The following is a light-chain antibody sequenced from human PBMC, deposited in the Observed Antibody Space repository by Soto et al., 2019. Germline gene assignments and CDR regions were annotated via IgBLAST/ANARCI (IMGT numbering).Light chain of an antibody. CDR1: QSVSSSY. CDR3: QQYHSSPPT. V-gene: IGKV3-20*01. Sequence: EIVLTQSPGTLSLSPAERSTLSCRASQSVSSSYLAWYQQKPGQAPRLLIYGASIRATGIPDRFSGSGSGTDFTLTISRLEPEDFAVYYCQQYHSSPPTFGQGTKV. CDR2: GAS. J-gene: IGKJ1*01.